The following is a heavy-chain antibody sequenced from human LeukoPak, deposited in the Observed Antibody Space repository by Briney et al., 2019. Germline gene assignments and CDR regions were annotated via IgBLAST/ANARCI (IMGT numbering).Heavy chain of an antibody. V-gene: IGHV4-4*07. D-gene: IGHD2-8*01. CDR1: GGSISSYY. J-gene: IGHJ3*02. CDR3: ATCTTGGDAFDI. CDR2: IYTSGST. Sequence: SETLSLTCTVSGGSISSYYWSWIRQPAGEGLEWIGRIYTSGSTNYNPSLKSGVTMSVGTSKNQFSLKLSSVTAAETAVYYCATCTTGGDAFDIWGQATMVTVSS.